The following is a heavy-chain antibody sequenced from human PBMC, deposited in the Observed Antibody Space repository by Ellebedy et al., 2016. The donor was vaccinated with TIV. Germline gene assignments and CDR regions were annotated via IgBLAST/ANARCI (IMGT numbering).Heavy chain of an antibody. CDR2: ISYDGSKK. CDR1: GLTFSNYA. Sequence: PGGSLRLSCAASGLTFSNYAMHWVRQAPGKGLEWVAAISYDGSKKYYADSVKSRFTISRDNSNNNLYLQMNSLRAEDTAVYYCARDGSQLDDYHYYSIDVWGQGTTFTVSS. D-gene: IGHD6-6*01. J-gene: IGHJ6*02. CDR3: ARDGSQLDDYHYYSIDV. V-gene: IGHV3-30-3*01.